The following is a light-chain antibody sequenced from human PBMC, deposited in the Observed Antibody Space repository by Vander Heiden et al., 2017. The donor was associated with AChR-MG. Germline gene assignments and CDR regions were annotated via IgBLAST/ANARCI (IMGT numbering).Light chain of an antibody. CDR2: RND. CDR3: AAWDDSLTVL. V-gene: IGLV1-47*01. CDR1: IPNIGIDF. J-gene: IGLJ2*01. Sequence: QAVLTQPPSVSGTPGRSVTIACSGGIPNIGIDFVYWYHLLPGTAPKLLIYRNDQRPSGIPDRFSGSKSGTTACLAISGLRSEDEGDYYCAAWDDSLTVLFGGGTKLTVL.